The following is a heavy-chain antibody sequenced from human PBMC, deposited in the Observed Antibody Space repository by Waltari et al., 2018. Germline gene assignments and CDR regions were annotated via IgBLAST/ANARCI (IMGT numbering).Heavy chain of an antibody. CDR1: GGPLSSHR. J-gene: IGHJ4*02. Sequence: QVQLQESGPGLVKPSETLSLTCTVSGGPLSSHRWRWLRQPPGKGLEWIGYFYSSGSTNYNPSLEGRVTMSVDTSKNHVSLKLSSATAADTAMYYCARDSLGSKFGFGYWGLGTLVTVSS. CDR2: FYSSGST. V-gene: IGHV4-59*11. CDR3: ARDSLGSKFGFGY. D-gene: IGHD3-10*02.